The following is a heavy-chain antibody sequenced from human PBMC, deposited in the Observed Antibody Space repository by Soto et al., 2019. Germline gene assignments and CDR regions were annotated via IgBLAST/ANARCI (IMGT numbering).Heavy chain of an antibody. D-gene: IGHD2-2*01. CDR3: ARVEPAAMWIWFDP. CDR2: MNPNSGNT. J-gene: IGHJ5*02. CDR1: GYTFTSYD. V-gene: IGHV1-8*01. Sequence: GASVKVSCKASGYTFTSYDINWVRQATGQGLEWMGWMNPNSGNTGYAQKFQGRVTMTRNTSISTAYMELSSLRSEDTAVYYCARVEPAAMWIWFDPWGQGTLVTVSS.